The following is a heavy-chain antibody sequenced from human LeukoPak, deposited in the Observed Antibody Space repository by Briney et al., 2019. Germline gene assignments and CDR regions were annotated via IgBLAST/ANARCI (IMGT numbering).Heavy chain of an antibody. D-gene: IGHD6-19*01. V-gene: IGHV5-51*01. J-gene: IGHJ4*02. CDR3: ARPGYRSRYFDY. Sequence: GESLKISCKGSGYSFTSYWIGWVRQMPGKGLEWMGTINPGDSETKYSPSFQGQVTISADKSISTAYLQWSSLKASDTAMYYCARPGYRSRYFDYWGQGTLVTVSS. CDR2: INPGDSET. CDR1: GYSFTSYW.